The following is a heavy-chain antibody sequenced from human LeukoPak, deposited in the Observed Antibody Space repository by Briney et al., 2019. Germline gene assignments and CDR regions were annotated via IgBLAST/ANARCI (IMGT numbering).Heavy chain of an antibody. CDR2: IKPTSGDT. D-gene: IGHD3-22*01. CDR1: GYTLTDYW. V-gene: IGHV1-2*02. Sequence: GASVKVSCKASGYTLTDYWMHWVRQAPGQGLEWMGFIKPTSGDTHSAQEFRGRVTMTRDTSISTVYMELSNLRSDDTAVYYCARDSPIYYYDSSGYYYVETGFDYWGQGTLVTVSS. CDR3: ARDSPIYYYDSSGYYYVETGFDY. J-gene: IGHJ4*02.